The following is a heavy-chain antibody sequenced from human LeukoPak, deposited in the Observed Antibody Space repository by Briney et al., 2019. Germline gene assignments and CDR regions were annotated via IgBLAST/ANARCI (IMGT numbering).Heavy chain of an antibody. J-gene: IGHJ4*02. CDR1: GFTFSTYA. V-gene: IGHV3-23*01. CDR2: ISGSGGST. CDR3: AKLIFSGDY. D-gene: IGHD3-9*01. Sequence: GGSLRLSCAASGFTFSTYAMSWVRQAPGKGLEWVSGISGSGGSTYYADSVKGRFTISGDNSKNTLYLQVNSLRAEDTAVYYCAKLIFSGDYWGQGTLVTVSS.